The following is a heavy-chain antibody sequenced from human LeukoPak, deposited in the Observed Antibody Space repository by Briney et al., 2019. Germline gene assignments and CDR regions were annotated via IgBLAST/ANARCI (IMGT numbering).Heavy chain of an antibody. CDR2: INPNSGGT. CDR3: ARAACPKCSVEYLD. Sequence: ASVQVSCKASGYTFTGNYMHWVRQAPGQGLEWMGWINPNSGGTNYAQKFQGRVTMTRDTSVNTAYMQLSRLRSEDTAVYYCARAACPKCSVEYLDWGQGTLVTVSS. CDR1: GYTFTGNY. D-gene: IGHD2-15*01. V-gene: IGHV1-2*02. J-gene: IGHJ4*02.